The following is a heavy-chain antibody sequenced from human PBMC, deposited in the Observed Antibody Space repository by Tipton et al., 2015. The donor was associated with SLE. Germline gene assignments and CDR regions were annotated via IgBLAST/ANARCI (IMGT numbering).Heavy chain of an antibody. CDR1: GGSINPHY. Sequence: TLSLTCTVSGGSINPHYWSWIRQPPGKGLEWIGYIYYSGSTNYNPSLKSRVTISVDTSQNQFSLKLTSVTAADTAVYYCASRKDGYNDAFDIWGQGTMVTVSS. V-gene: IGHV4-59*03. CDR3: ASRKDGYNDAFDI. J-gene: IGHJ3*02. CDR2: IYYSGST. D-gene: IGHD5-24*01.